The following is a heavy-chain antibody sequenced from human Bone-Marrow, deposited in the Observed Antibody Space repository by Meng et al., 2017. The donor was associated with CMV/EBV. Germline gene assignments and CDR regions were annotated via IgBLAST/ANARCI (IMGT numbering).Heavy chain of an antibody. Sequence: SETLSLTCSVSGHSISSAYYWSWIRQPPGKRLEWIGHIYYTGSTNYNPSLKSRLTMSVDTSKSQFSLKLSSVTAEDTAVYYCARVEMATGEIDYWGQGTLVTVSS. J-gene: IGHJ4*02. CDR3: ARVEMATGEIDY. CDR1: GHSISSAYY. D-gene: IGHD5-24*01. CDR2: IYYTGST. V-gene: IGHV4-38-2*02.